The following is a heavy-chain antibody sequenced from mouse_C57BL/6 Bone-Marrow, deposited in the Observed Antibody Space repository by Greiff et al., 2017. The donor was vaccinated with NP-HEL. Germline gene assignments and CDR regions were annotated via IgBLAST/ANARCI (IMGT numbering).Heavy chain of an antibody. CDR3: ARDYGSHFDY. J-gene: IGHJ2*01. D-gene: IGHD1-1*01. CDR1: GFTFTDYY. CDR2: IRNKANGYTT. Sequence: EVKLQESGGGLVQPGGSLSLSCAASGFTFTDYYMSWVRQPPGKALEWLGFIRNKANGYTTEYSASVKGRFTISRDNSQSILYLQMNALRAEDSATYYCARDYGSHFDYWGQGTTLTVSS. V-gene: IGHV7-3*01.